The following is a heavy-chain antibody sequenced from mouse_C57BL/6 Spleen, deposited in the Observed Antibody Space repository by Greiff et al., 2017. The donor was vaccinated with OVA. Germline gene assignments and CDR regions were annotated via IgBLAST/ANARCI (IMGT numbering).Heavy chain of an antibody. D-gene: IGHD3-3*01. CDR1: GYTFTSYD. J-gene: IGHJ3*01. CDR3: ARGGDGAWFAY. V-gene: IGHV1-85*01. Sequence: VQLQQSGPELVKPGASVKLSCKASGYTFTSYDINWVKQRPGQGLEWIGWIYPRDGSTKYNEKFKGKATLTVDTSSSTAYMELHSLTSEDSAVYFCARGGDGAWFAYWGQGTLVTVSA. CDR2: IYPRDGST.